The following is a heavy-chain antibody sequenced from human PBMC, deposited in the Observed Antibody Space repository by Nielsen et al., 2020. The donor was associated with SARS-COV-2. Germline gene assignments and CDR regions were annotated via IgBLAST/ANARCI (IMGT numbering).Heavy chain of an antibody. J-gene: IGHJ4*02. CDR2: ISGSGGST. CDR1: GFTFSSYA. Sequence: GESLKISCAASGFTFSSYAMSWVRQAPGKGLEWVSGISGSGGSTYYADSVKGRFTVSRDNSKNTLYLQMNSLRAEDTAVYYCAKGIFYCGSQSSFDYWGQGTLVTVSS. D-gene: IGHD1-26*01. V-gene: IGHV3-23*01. CDR3: AKGIFYCGSQSSFDY.